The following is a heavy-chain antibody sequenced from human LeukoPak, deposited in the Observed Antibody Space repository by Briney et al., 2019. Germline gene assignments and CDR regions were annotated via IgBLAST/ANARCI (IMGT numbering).Heavy chain of an antibody. D-gene: IGHD6-13*01. Sequence: GGSLRLSCAASGFTFSTYAMHWVRQAPGKGLEWVTVISYDGSNKYYAGSVKGRFTISRDNSKNTLYLQMNSLRAEDTAVYYCARVKRQLYHFDYWGQGTLVTVSS. CDR2: ISYDGSNK. CDR3: ARVKRQLYHFDY. CDR1: GFTFSTYA. J-gene: IGHJ4*02. V-gene: IGHV3-30-3*01.